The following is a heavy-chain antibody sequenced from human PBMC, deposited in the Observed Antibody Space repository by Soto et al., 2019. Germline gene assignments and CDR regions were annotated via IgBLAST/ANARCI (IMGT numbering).Heavy chain of an antibody. CDR3: ARDPNGDYVGAFDD. V-gene: IGHV3-23*01. D-gene: IGHD4-17*01. CDR1: GFTFSRYA. J-gene: IGHJ4*02. CDR2: ITGSGAGT. Sequence: EVQLLESGGGLVQPGGSLRLSCVASGFTFSRYALTWVRQAPGRGLEWVSSITGSGAGTDYADSVRGRFTISRDNSENTLYLKMNSLRAEETALYYCARDPNGDYVGAFDDWGQGTLVTVSS.